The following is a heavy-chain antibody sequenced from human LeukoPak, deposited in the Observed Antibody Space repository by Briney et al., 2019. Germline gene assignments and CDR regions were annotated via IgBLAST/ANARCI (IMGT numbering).Heavy chain of an antibody. Sequence: GGSLRLSCAASVLNFSYYFLTWVRQAPGKGLEWVANINQDGNEKNYVDSLEGRFTISRDNAKRSLYLQMNSLRVDDTAMYYCVRDVGYYGGNHDYWGQGTLVIVSS. D-gene: IGHD4-23*01. CDR2: INQDGNEK. J-gene: IGHJ4*02. CDR3: VRDVGYYGGNHDY. CDR1: VLNFSYYF. V-gene: IGHV3-7*01.